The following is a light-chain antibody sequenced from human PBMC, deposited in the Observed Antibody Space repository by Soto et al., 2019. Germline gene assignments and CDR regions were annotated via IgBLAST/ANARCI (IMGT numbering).Light chain of an antibody. CDR1: QTVSSSQ. CDR3: QQYGSSPRT. V-gene: IGKV3-20*01. CDR2: GAS. Sequence: ENVLTQSPGTLSLSPGERATLSCRASQTVSSSQLAWYQQKPGQAPKLLMYGASSRAAGVPYRFSGSGSGTDFTLTISRLEPEDFAVYYCQQYGSSPRTFGQGTKVDIK. J-gene: IGKJ1*01.